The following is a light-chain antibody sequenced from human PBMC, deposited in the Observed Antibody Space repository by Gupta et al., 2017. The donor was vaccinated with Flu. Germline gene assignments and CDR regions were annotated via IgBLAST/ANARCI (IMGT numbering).Light chain of an antibody. CDR1: QSVGSS. CDR2: GAS. Sequence: EIVMTQSPATLSVSPGERATLSCRADQSVGSSLAWYHQKPGQAPRLLIYGASTRATGIPASFSGSGSGTEFTLTISSLQSEDFALYYCQQYYNWPRTFGQGTKVEVK. J-gene: IGKJ1*01. CDR3: QQYYNWPRT. V-gene: IGKV3-15*01.